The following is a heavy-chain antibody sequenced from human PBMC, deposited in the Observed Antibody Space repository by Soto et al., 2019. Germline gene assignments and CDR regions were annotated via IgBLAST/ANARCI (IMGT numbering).Heavy chain of an antibody. V-gene: IGHV4-31*03. D-gene: IGHD3-22*01. CDR2: IYHSGST. J-gene: IGHJ4*02. CDR3: ARADRSGASFDY. CDR1: GGSISSGGKY. Sequence: LSLTCTVSGGSISSGGKYWSWIRQHPGKGLEWIGYIYHSGSTFYNPSLKSRVTITVDTTNNQFSLRLTSVTAADTAMYYCARADRSGASFDYCGQGTLLTVSS.